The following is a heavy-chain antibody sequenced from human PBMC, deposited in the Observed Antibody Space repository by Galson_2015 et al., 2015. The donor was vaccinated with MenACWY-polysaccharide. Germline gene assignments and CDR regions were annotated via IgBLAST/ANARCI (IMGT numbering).Heavy chain of an antibody. CDR2: MNPNSGNT. V-gene: IGHV1-8*01. CDR3: ARGGKYYYDSSGYLNWFDP. J-gene: IGHJ5*02. CDR1: GYSFSSYD. D-gene: IGHD3-22*01. Sequence: SVKVSCKASGYSFSSYDINWVRQTPGQGLEWMGWMNPNSGNTGYAQKFQGRVTMTRNTSISIAYMELSSLRSEDTAVYYCARGGKYYYDSSGYLNWFDPWGQGTLVPVSS.